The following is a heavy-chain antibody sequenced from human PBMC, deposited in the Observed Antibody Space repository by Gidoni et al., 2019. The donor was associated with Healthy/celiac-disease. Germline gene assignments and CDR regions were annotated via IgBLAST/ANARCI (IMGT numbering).Heavy chain of an antibody. D-gene: IGHD5-18*01. CDR1: GFTFSSNA. V-gene: IGHV3-23*04. CDR3: AKGEEIHTFDY. CDR2: IMGSGGST. J-gene: IGHJ4*02. Sequence: EVQLVESGGGLVQPGGSLSLSCAAPGFTFSSNARSSLRRAHGKGLGWVSAIMGSGGSTYYADSVKGRFTISRDNSKNTLYLQMNSLRAEDTAVYYCAKGEEIHTFDYWGQGTLVTVSS.